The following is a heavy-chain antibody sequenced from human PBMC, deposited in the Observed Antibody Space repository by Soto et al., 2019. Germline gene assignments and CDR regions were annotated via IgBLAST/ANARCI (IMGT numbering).Heavy chain of an antibody. Sequence: HPGGSLRLSCAASGFTVSSNYMSWVRQAPGKGLEWVSVIYSGGSTYYADSVKGRFTISRDNSKNTLYLQMNSLRAEDTAVYYCASLLVPGYDFWSGYYFYYMDVWGKVTTVTVS. D-gene: IGHD3-3*01. CDR2: IYSGGST. CDR3: ASLLVPGYDFWSGYYFYYMDV. V-gene: IGHV3-66*01. J-gene: IGHJ6*03. CDR1: GFTVSSNY.